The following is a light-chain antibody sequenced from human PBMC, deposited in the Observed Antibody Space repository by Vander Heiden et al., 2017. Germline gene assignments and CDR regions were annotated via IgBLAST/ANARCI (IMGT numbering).Light chain of an antibody. CDR3: QQYNSFRT. Sequence: DIRMTQSPSTLSASAGDRVTITCRASQSISNWLAWYQQKQGEAPKLLIYDASTLESGVPSRFSGSGSGTEFTLTISSLQLDDFATYYCQQYNSFRTFGQGTKVEI. V-gene: IGKV1-5*01. CDR2: DAS. CDR1: QSISNW. J-gene: IGKJ1*01.